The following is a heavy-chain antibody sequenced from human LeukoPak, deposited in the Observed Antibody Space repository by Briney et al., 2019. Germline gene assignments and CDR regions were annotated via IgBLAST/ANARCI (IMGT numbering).Heavy chain of an antibody. V-gene: IGHV1-8*03. J-gene: IGHJ5*02. CDR3: ARVRLRNGYNWFDP. Sequence: ASVKVSCKASGYTFTDYYINWVRQAPGQGLEWMGWMSPDSGDTGYAHKFQGRITITRNTSITTAYMELRSLTFEDTAVYYCARVRLRNGYNWFDPWGQGTLVTVSS. D-gene: IGHD3-3*01. CDR2: MSPDSGDT. CDR1: GYTFTDYY.